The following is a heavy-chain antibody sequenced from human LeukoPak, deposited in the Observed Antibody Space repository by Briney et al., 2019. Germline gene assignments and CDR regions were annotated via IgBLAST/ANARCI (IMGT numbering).Heavy chain of an antibody. V-gene: IGHV4-34*01. CDR2: INHSGST. Sequence: KPSETLSLTCAVYGGSFSGYYWSWIRQPPGKGLEWIGEINHSGSTNYNPSLKSRVTISVDRSKNHFSLKLTSVTAADTAVYYCARDATGITMVRGVILYYYMDVWGKGTTVTISS. J-gene: IGHJ6*03. D-gene: IGHD3-10*01. CDR1: GGSFSGYY. CDR3: ARDATGITMVRGVILYYYMDV.